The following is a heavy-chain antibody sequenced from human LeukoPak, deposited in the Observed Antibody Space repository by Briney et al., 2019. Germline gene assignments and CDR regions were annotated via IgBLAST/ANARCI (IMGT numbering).Heavy chain of an antibody. J-gene: IGHJ3*02. D-gene: IGHD3-22*01. V-gene: IGHV3-30*03. CDR3: AREASSGLGAFDI. Sequence: GGSLRLSCAASGFTFSSYGMHWVRQAPGKGLEWVAVISYDGSNKYYADSVKGRFAVSRDKSKNTLHLQMNSLRAEDAAVYFCAREASSGLGAFDIWGQGTMVTVSS. CDR2: ISYDGSNK. CDR1: GFTFSSYG.